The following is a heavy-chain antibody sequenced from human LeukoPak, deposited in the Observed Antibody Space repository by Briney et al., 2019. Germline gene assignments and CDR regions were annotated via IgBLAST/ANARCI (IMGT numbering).Heavy chain of an antibody. CDR3: ARSSIRSGSYRFLYFDY. V-gene: IGHV3-21*01. CDR1: GFTFSSYS. J-gene: IGHJ4*02. CDR2: ISSSSSYI. Sequence: GGSLRLSCAASGFTFSSYSMNWVRQAPGKGLEWVSSISSSSSYIYYADSVKGRFTISRDNAKNSPYLQMNSLRAEDTAVYYCARSSIRSGSYRFLYFDYWGQGTLVTVSS. D-gene: IGHD1-26*01.